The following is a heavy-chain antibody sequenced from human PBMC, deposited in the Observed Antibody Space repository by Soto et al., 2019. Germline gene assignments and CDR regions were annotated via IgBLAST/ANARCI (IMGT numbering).Heavy chain of an antibody. CDR2: INSDGGST. Sequence: EVQLVESGGNLIQPGGSLRLSCAASGFTFSSYWMHWVRQAPGKGLVWVSRINSDGGSTSYVDSVKGRFTISRDNAKNTLYLQMNSLSVEDTAVYYCARRGQEGPGLAHWGQGTLVTVSS. V-gene: IGHV3-74*01. CDR1: GFTFSSYW. CDR3: ARRGQEGPGLAH. J-gene: IGHJ5*02.